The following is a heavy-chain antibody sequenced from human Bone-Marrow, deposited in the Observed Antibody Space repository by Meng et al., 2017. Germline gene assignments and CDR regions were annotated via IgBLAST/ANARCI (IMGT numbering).Heavy chain of an antibody. D-gene: IGHD3-22*01. Sequence: QVPLQESGPGLVKPSETLSLTCTVSGGSISSYYWSWIRQPAGKGLEWIGRIYTSGSTNYNPSLKSRVTMSVDTSKNQFSLKLSSVTAADTAVYYCARDAYYDSSGYYFYFDYWGQGTLVTVSS. V-gene: IGHV4-4*07. CDR1: GGSISSYY. CDR3: ARDAYYDSSGYYFYFDY. J-gene: IGHJ4*02. CDR2: IYTSGST.